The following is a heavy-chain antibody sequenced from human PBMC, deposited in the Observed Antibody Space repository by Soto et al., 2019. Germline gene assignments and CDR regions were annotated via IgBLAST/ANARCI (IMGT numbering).Heavy chain of an antibody. Sequence: VQLVQSGAEVKKPGASVKVSCKASGYTFTNYPIHWVRQAPGQGLEWMGWINVGNGNTKSSQKHQGRVTLTRDTSASTAYLELSSLGSEDSAVYYCASISERGHWGQGTLVTVSS. J-gene: IGHJ4*02. CDR1: GYTFTNYP. CDR3: ASISERGH. CDR2: INVGNGNT. V-gene: IGHV1-3*01. D-gene: IGHD3-9*01.